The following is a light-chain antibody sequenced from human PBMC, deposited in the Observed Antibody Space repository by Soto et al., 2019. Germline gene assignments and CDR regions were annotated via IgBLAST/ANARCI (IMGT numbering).Light chain of an antibody. Sequence: QSVLTQPPSASGTPGQRVTISCSGSSSNIGSNTVNWYQQLPGTAPKLLIYSNKQRPSGVPDRFAGSKSGTSASLAISGLQSEDEADYYCTAWDDSLNGWVFCGGTKLTVL. CDR2: SNK. J-gene: IGLJ3*02. CDR1: SSNIGSNT. V-gene: IGLV1-44*01. CDR3: TAWDDSLNGWV.